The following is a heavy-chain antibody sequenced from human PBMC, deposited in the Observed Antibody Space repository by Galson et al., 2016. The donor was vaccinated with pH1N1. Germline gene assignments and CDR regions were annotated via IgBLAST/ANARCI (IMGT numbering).Heavy chain of an antibody. D-gene: IGHD2-2*01. CDR2: IYPGDSDT. CDR1: GYSFTSYW. CDR3: ARLPYCDTTSCPFDY. J-gene: IGHJ4*02. Sequence: QSGAEVTKPGESLRISCQGSGYSFTSYWIAWVRQMPGKGLEWMGIIYPGDSDTRYSPSFQGQVTISADKSISTAYLQWSSLRASATAMYYCARLPYCDTTSCPFDYWGQGTLVTVSS. V-gene: IGHV5-51*03.